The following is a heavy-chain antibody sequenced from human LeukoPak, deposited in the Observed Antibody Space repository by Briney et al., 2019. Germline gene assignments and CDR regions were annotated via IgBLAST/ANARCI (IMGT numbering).Heavy chain of an antibody. CDR2: ISWGSGSS. V-gene: IGHV3-9*01. CDR1: VFTFDNYA. D-gene: IGHD4-11*01. J-gene: IGHJ3*01. Sequence: GGSLRLSCIASVFTFDNYAMHWVRQAPGKGLEWVSSISWGSGSSVYADSVKGRFTISRDNGKSSLYLQMSGLTPEDTALYYCRKDLRQGLQFDTFDFWGQGTMVTASS. CDR3: RKDLRQGLQFDTFDF.